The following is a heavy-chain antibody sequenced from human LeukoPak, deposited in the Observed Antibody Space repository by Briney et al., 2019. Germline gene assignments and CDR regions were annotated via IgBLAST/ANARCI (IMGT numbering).Heavy chain of an antibody. CDR1: GSSISSYY. CDR3: ARAVYSGSPHFDY. D-gene: IGHD1-26*01. V-gene: IGHV4-59*08. CDR2: IYYSGST. Sequence: SETLSLTCTVSGSSISSYYWSWIRQPPGKGLEWIGYIYYSGSTNYNPSLKSRVTISLDTSKNQFSLKLSSVTAADTAVYYCARAVYSGSPHFDYWGQGILVTVSS. J-gene: IGHJ4*02.